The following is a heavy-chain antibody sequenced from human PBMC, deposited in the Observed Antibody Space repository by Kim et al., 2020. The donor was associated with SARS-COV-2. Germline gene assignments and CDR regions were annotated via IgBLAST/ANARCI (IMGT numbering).Heavy chain of an antibody. D-gene: IGHD3-10*01. CDR3: AKDQFPWFGELLSSRGYFDY. CDR2: ISYDGSNK. Sequence: GGSLRLSCAASGFTFSSYGMHWVRQAPGKGLEWVAVISYDGSNKYYADSVKGRFTISRDNSKNTLYLQMNSLRAEDTAVYYCAKDQFPWFGELLSSRGYFDYWGQGTLVTVSS. CDR1: GFTFSSYG. J-gene: IGHJ4*02. V-gene: IGHV3-30*18.